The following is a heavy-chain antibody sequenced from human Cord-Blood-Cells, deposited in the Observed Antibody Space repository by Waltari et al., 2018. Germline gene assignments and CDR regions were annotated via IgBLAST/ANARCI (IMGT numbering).Heavy chain of an antibody. CDR1: GGSFSGYY. Sequence: QVQLQQWGAGLLKPSETLSLTCAVYGGSFSGYYWSWIRQPPGKGLEWIGESNHSGSTNYNPSLKSRVTISVDTAKNQFSLKLSSVTAADTAVYYCAMLGFGGGYYFDYWGQGTLVTVSS. V-gene: IGHV4-34*01. J-gene: IGHJ4*02. CDR3: AMLGFGGGYYFDY. D-gene: IGHD3-10*01. CDR2: SNHSGST.